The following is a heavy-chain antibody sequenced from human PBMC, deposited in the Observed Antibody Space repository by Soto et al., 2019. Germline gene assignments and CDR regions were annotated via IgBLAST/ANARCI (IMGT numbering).Heavy chain of an antibody. CDR1: GFTFSSYA. V-gene: IGHV3-30-3*01. CDR2: ISYDGSNK. J-gene: IGHJ4*02. D-gene: IGHD3-3*01. Sequence: GGSLRLSCAASGFTFSSYAMHWVRQAPGKGLEWVAVISYDGSNKYYADSVKGRFTISRDNSKNTLYLQMNSPRAEDTAVYYCARDFGRLYDSRGYYFDYWGQGTLVTVSS. CDR3: ARDFGRLYDSRGYYFDY.